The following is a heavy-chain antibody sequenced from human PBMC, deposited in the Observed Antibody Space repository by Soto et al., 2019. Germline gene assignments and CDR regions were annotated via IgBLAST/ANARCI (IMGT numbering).Heavy chain of an antibody. D-gene: IGHD2-21*02. Sequence: ASVKVCCKASGYTFTSYDINWVRQATGRGLEWMGWMNADSGNTDYAQKFQGRVTMTRDTSASTAYMELSSLRSEDTAVYYCARGAYCGGDCYSGAFDIWGQGTMVTVSS. CDR1: GYTFTSYD. V-gene: IGHV1-8*01. CDR2: MNADSGNT. J-gene: IGHJ3*02. CDR3: ARGAYCGGDCYSGAFDI.